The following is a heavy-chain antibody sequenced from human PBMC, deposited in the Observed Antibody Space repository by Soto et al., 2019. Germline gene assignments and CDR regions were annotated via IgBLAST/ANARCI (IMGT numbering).Heavy chain of an antibody. CDR2: ISSSSSTI. Sequence: KRLEWVSYISSSSSTIYYADSVKGRFTISRDNAKNSLYLKMNSLRAEDTAVYYFFREYHRSPYY. CDR3: FREYHRSPYY. D-gene: IGHD3-10*01. V-gene: IGHV3-48*01. J-gene: IGHJ4*01.